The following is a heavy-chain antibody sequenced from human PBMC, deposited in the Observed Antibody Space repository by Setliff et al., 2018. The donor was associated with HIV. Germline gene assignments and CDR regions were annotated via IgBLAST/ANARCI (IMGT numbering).Heavy chain of an antibody. V-gene: IGHV7-4-1*02. CDR1: GYTLTSYA. D-gene: IGHD6-19*01. J-gene: IGHJ6*02. CDR2: INTNTGNP. Sequence: ASVKVSCKASGYTLTSYALNWVRQAPGQGPEWMGWINTNTGNPTFARGFTGRFVLSLDTSVTTAYLQISSLKAEDTAVYYCERDLPLPGIPVAASMGRDYYYSMDVWGQGTTVTVSS. CDR3: ERDLPLPGIPVAASMGRDYYYSMDV.